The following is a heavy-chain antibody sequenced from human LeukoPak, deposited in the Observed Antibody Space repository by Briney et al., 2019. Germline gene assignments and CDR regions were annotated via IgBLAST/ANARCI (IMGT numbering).Heavy chain of an antibody. J-gene: IGHJ6*03. CDR3: ARNPSSWYYYYMDV. CDR2: ISSSSSYI. V-gene: IGHV3-21*01. Sequence: GGSLRLSCAASGFTFSSYSMNWVRQAPGKGLEWVSSISSSSSYIYYADSVKGRFTISRDNAKNSLYLQMNSLRAEDTAVYYCARNPSSWYYYYMDVWGKGTTVTVSS. CDR1: GFTFSSYS. D-gene: IGHD6-13*01.